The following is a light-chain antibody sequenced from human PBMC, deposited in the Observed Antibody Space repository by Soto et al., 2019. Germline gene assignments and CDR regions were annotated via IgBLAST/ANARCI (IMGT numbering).Light chain of an antibody. Sequence: QSALTQPRSVSGSPGQSVTVSCIGTSSDVGDYNSVSWYQQHPGKAPKLMIYDVSKRPSGVPDRFSGSKSGSTASPTISGLQAEDEADYYCCSYVGGYSYVFGIGTKVTVL. CDR3: CSYVGGYSYV. V-gene: IGLV2-11*01. J-gene: IGLJ1*01. CDR2: DVS. CDR1: SSDVGDYNS.